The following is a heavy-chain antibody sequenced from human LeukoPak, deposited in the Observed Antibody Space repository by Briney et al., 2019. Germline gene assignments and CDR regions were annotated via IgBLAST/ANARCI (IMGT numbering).Heavy chain of an antibody. CDR2: IGPSGTI. CDR3: ASGYYFDY. J-gene: IGHJ4*02. CDR1: GFTFSNYG. D-gene: IGHD3-10*01. Sequence: GGCLRLSCAASGFTFSNYGMNWVRQAPGKGLEWVSYIGPSGTIYYADSVKGRFTISRDNAKNSLYLQMNGLRPEDTAVYYCASGYYFDYWGQGTLVTVSS. V-gene: IGHV3-48*04.